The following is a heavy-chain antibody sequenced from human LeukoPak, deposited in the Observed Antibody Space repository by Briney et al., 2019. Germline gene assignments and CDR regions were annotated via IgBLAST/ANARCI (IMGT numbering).Heavy chain of an antibody. CDR3: ARENSAPES. D-gene: IGHD1-14*01. CDR2: INGDGSRT. CDR1: GFTFSNYW. J-gene: IGHJ5*02. Sequence: PGGSLRLSCAASGFTFSNYWMHWVRQAPGKGLDWVSNINGDGSRTYYADSVKGRSTISRDNAKNTLYLQMNSLRAEDTAVYYCARENSAPESWGQGTLVTVPS. V-gene: IGHV3-74*01.